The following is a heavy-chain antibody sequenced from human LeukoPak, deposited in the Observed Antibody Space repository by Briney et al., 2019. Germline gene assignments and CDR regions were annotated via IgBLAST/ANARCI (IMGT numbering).Heavy chain of an antibody. CDR1: GFTFTRYW. CDR2: IKQDGNEQ. Sequence: PGGSLRLSCAASGFTFTRYWMAWVRQAPGKGLEWAANIKQDGNEQYHVDSVRGRFTMSRDNTKNIVFLQMDSLRVEDTAVYYCARVSRSGYYGEYWGQGTTVTVSS. D-gene: IGHD3-3*01. CDR3: ARVSRSGYYGEY. V-gene: IGHV3-7*01. J-gene: IGHJ4*02.